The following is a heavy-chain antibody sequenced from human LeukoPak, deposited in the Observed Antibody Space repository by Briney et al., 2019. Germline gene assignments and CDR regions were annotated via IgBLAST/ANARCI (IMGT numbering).Heavy chain of an antibody. V-gene: IGHV3-53*01. CDR1: GFIVSSNR. CDR3: ARDSSSGWYHDY. Sequence: GGSLRLSCAASGFIVSSNRMSWVRQAPGQGLEWVSVVYSGGSTYYADSVKGRFTISRDSSMNALYLQMNTLRAEDTAVYYCARDSSSGWYHDYWGQGTLVTVSS. D-gene: IGHD6-19*01. J-gene: IGHJ4*02. CDR2: VYSGGST.